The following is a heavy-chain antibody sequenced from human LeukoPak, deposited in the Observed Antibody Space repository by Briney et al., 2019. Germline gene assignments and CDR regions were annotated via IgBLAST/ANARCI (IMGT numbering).Heavy chain of an antibody. Sequence: ASETLSLTCTVSGGSISSYYWSRIRQPPGKGLEWIGYIYYSGSTNYNPSLKSRVTISVDTSKNQFSLKLSSVTAADTAVYYCARDSRPFDIWGQGTMVTVSS. CDR1: GGSISSYY. CDR3: ARDSRPFDI. CDR2: IYYSGST. V-gene: IGHV4-59*01. J-gene: IGHJ3*02.